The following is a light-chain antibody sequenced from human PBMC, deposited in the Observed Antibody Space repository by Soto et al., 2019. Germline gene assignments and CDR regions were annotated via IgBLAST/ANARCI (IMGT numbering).Light chain of an antibody. CDR1: QGIRNN. CDR3: LQDYNYPYT. Sequence: AIQMTQSPSSLSASVGDRVAITCRASQGIRNNLGWYQQKPGKAPKLLIYAASSLQSGVPSRFSGSASGTDFTLTISSLQPEDFATYFCLQDYNYPYTFGQGTKLEIK. J-gene: IGKJ2*01. CDR2: AAS. V-gene: IGKV1-6*01.